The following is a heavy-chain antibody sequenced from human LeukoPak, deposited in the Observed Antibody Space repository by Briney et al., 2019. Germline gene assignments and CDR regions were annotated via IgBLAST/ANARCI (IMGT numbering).Heavy chain of an antibody. V-gene: IGHV3-48*04. D-gene: IGHD3-22*01. CDR1: GFTFSSYG. CDR2: ISRSGSTI. J-gene: IGHJ3*02. CDR3: ARDGRGYLNDAFDI. Sequence: PGGSLRLSCAASGFTFSSYGMSWVRQAPGKGLEWVSYISRSGSTIFYADSVKGRFTISRDNAKNSLYLQMNSLRAEDTAVYYCARDGRGYLNDAFDIWGQGTMVTVSS.